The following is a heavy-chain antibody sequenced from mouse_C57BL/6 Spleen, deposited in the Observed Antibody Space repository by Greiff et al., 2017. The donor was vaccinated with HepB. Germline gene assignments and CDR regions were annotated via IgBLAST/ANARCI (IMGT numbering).Heavy chain of an antibody. CDR3: ASGAQALFAY. CDR2: IWGVGST. V-gene: IGHV2-6*01. Sequence: VQVVESGPGLVAPSQSLSITCTVSGFSLTSYGVDWVRQSPGKGLEWLGVIWGVGSTNYNSALKSRLSISKDNSKSQVFLKMNSLQTDDTAMYYCASGAQALFAYWGQGTLVTVSA. J-gene: IGHJ3*01. D-gene: IGHD3-2*02. CDR1: GFSLTSYG.